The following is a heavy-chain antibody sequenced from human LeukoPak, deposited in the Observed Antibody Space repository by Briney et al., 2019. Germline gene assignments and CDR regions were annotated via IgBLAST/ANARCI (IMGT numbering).Heavy chain of an antibody. CDR2: INHSGRN. CDR3: ARPWTVAKHNYMDV. Sequence: PSQTLSLTCAVYGGSFSGYYWSWIRQPPGKGVEWIGEINHSGRNNYNPSLKSRITISVDTSKNQFSLTLSYVTPSDRAVYYCARPWTVAKHNYMDVWGKGTTVTVSS. J-gene: IGHJ6*03. D-gene: IGHD6-19*01. CDR1: GGSFSGYY. V-gene: IGHV4-34*01.